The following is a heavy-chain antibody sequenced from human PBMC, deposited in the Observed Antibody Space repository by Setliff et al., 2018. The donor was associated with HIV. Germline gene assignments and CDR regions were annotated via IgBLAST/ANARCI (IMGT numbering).Heavy chain of an antibody. V-gene: IGHV4-39*01. CDR1: GGSIISSSYY. CDR2: MYYRGTT. J-gene: IGHJ4*02. Sequence: ETLSLTCTVSGGSIISSSYYWGWIRQPPGKGLEWIGTMYYRGTTYNNPSLKSRVTFSADTSKNQFSLNLNSVTATDTAVYYCVRQGLTINRGVPAPILYYFDYWGQGILVTVSS. D-gene: IGHD3-10*01. CDR3: VRQGLTINRGVPAPILYYFDY.